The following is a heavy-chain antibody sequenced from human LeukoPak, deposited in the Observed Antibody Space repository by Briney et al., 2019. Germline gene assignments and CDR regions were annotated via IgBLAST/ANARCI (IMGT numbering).Heavy chain of an antibody. D-gene: IGHD3-10*01. CDR3: TGHGYGSGSYSSD. Sequence: GGSLRLSCAASGFTFSGSPMHWVRQTSGKGLEWVGRITSKAHSYATAYAASVKGRFTISRDDSRNTAYLQMNSLKAEDTAVYYCTGHGYGSGSYSSDWGQGTLVTVSA. CDR1: GFTFSGSP. V-gene: IGHV3-73*01. CDR2: ITSKAHSYAT. J-gene: IGHJ4*02.